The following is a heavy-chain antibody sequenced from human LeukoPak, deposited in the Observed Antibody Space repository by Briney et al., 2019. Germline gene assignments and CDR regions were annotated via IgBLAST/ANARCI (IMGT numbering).Heavy chain of an antibody. CDR1: GFTFSAYG. V-gene: IGHV3-23*01. CDR3: AKVGRGYSYGYNDY. Sequence: GGSLRLSCAASGFTFSAYGMSWVRQSPRKGLEWVSGVSGADGTTYYADSVKGRFTISRDNSKSTLYLQMNNLRAEDTAVYYCAKVGRGYSYGYNDYWGQGTLVTVSS. CDR2: VSGADGTT. D-gene: IGHD5-18*01. J-gene: IGHJ4*02.